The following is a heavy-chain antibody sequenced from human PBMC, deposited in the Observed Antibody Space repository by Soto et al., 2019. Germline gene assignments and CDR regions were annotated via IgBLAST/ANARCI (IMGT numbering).Heavy chain of an antibody. J-gene: IGHJ4*02. CDR2: ISSSSSTI. D-gene: IGHD3-16*02. CDR3: AREGRWYDYIWGSYRLGLDY. CDR1: GFTFSSYS. V-gene: IGHV3-48*01. Sequence: EVQLVESGGGLVQPGGSLRLSCAASGFTFSSYSMNWVRQAPGKGLEWVSYISSSSSTIYYADSVKGRFTISRDNAKNSLYLQMNSLRAEDTAVYYCAREGRWYDYIWGSYRLGLDYWGQGTLVTVSS.